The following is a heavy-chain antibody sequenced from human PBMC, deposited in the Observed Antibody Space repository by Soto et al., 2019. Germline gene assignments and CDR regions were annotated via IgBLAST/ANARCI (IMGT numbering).Heavy chain of an antibody. J-gene: IGHJ4*02. D-gene: IGHD2-21*01. CDR2: IYYSGST. Sequence: QVQLQESGPGLVKPSQTLSLTCTVSGGSISSGGYYWSWIRQHPGKGLEWIGYIYYSGSTYYNQYLKSRVTISVDTSKNPFSLKLSSVTAADTAVYYCARVDDWRAYLDYWGQGTLVTVSS. CDR3: ARVDDWRAYLDY. V-gene: IGHV4-31*03. CDR1: GGSISSGGYY.